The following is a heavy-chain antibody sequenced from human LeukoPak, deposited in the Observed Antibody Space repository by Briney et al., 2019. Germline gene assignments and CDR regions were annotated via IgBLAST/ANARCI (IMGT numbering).Heavy chain of an antibody. V-gene: IGHV4-31*03. CDR2: IHYSGST. CDR3: ARLPYSSGYPYYFDY. J-gene: IGHJ4*02. Sequence: SETLSLTCTVSGGSISSGGDYWSWIRRHPGKGLEWIGYIHYSGSTYYNPSLKSRVTISVDTSKNQFSLKLSSVTAADTAVYYCARLPYSSGYPYYFDYWGQGTLVTVSS. CDR1: GGSISSGGDY. D-gene: IGHD3-22*01.